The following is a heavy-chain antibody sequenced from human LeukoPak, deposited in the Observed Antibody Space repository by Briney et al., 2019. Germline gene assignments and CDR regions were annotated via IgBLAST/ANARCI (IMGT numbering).Heavy chain of an antibody. V-gene: IGHV3-21*01. CDR1: GFTFNDYG. Sequence: GGSLRLSCAASGFTFNDYGMNWVRQAPGKGLEWVSSISSSGVYIYYADSLKGRFTIFRDNAKNSLYLQMNSLRAEDTAIYFCARDFRIYYGSGSYGSRFDPWGQGTLVTVSS. D-gene: IGHD3-10*01. CDR2: ISSSGVYI. CDR3: ARDFRIYYGSGSYGSRFDP. J-gene: IGHJ5*02.